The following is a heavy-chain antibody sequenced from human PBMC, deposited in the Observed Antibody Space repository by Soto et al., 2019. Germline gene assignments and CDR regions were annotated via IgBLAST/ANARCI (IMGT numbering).Heavy chain of an antibody. Sequence: GGSLRLSCAASGFTFNAYAMTWVRQAPGKGLEWVSAIGGSGGNRYYADSVRGRFTISRDNSKDTVDLQMNSLRVEDTAVYYCARVASDYINSVDNWGQGILVTVSS. CDR2: IGGSGGNR. CDR1: GFTFNAYA. D-gene: IGHD4-4*01. V-gene: IGHV3-23*01. CDR3: ARVASDYINSVDN. J-gene: IGHJ4*02.